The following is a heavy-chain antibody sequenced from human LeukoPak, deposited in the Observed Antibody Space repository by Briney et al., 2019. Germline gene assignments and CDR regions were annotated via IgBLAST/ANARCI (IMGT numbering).Heavy chain of an antibody. CDR1: GCTFSSYA. CDR3: VCYNSSGYSDYYFDY. Sequence: SVKVSCKASGCTFSSYAITWVRQAPGQGLEWMGRIIPIIDMANYAQKFQGRVTITADTSTSTAFMELSSLRSDDAAVYYCVCYNSSGYSDYYFDYWGQGTLVTVSS. V-gene: IGHV1-69*04. CDR2: IIPIIDMA. D-gene: IGHD3-22*01. J-gene: IGHJ4*02.